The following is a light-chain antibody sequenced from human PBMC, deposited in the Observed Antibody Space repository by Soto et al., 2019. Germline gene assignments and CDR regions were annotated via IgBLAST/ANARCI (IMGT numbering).Light chain of an antibody. CDR2: DSS. Sequence: MTQSPSSLSASVGNRVPITCQASQGIGSPLAWYQQKPGQTPRLLIYDSSTRATGIPARFSGSGSGTEFTLTINGLQSEDFAVYYCQRYNNWPLTFGGGTKVDIK. CDR3: QRYNNWPLT. J-gene: IGKJ4*01. V-gene: IGKV3-15*01. CDR1: QGIGSP.